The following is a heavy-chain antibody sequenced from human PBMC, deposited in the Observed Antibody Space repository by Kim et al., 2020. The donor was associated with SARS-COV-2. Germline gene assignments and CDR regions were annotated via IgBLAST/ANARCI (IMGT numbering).Heavy chain of an antibody. D-gene: IGHD4-17*01. V-gene: IGHV3-11*01. CDR2: ISSSGSNI. Sequence: GGSLRLSCAASGFTFSDYYMSWIRQAPGKGLEWVSYISSSGSNIYYADSVKGRFTISRDNAKNTLYLQMNSLRAEETAVYYCARYPTVTTYWYFDLWGRGTLVTVSS. J-gene: IGHJ2*01. CDR3: ARYPTVTTYWYFDL. CDR1: GFTFSDYY.